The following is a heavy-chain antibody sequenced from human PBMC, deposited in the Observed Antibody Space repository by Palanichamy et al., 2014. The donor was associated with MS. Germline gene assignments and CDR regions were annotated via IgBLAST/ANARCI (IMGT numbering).Heavy chain of an antibody. V-gene: IGHV3-23*01. CDR1: GFTFSSYA. J-gene: IGHJ6*02. D-gene: IGHD3-3*01. CDR2: ISGGGEPT. Sequence: EVQLLQSGGGLVQPGGSLRLSCAASGFTFSSYAMSWVRQAPGKGLEWVSAISGGGEPTNYAASVKGRFTVSRDNTNNTLYLQMNSLRVEDAALYFCARRDDFWSDDSPGWAYYGLDVWGQGTTVTVSS. CDR3: ARRDDFWSDDSPGWAYYGLDV.